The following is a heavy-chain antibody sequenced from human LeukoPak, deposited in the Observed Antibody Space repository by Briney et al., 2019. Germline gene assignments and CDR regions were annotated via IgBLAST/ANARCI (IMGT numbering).Heavy chain of an antibody. D-gene: IGHD5-12*01. CDR3: ARGLRTRGT. V-gene: IGHV1-2*02. CDR1: GYTFTGYY. CDR2: ISPNSGDT. J-gene: IGHJ3*01. Sequence: GASVKVSCKASGYTFTGYYIHWVRQAPGQGLGWMGWISPNSGDTHSAQTFQGRVTVTRDTSISTVYMELSRLKSDDTAVYYCARGLRTRGTWGQGTMVTVSS.